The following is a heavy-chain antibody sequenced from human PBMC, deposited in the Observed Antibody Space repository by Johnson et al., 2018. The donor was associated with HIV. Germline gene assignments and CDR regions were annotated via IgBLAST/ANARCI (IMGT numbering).Heavy chain of an antibody. J-gene: IGHJ3*02. CDR1: GFTFDDYA. V-gene: IGHV3-9*01. Sequence: VQLVESGGGLVQPGRSLRLSCAASGFTFDDYAMHWVRQAPGKGLEWVSGISWNSGSIGYADSVKGRFTISRDNTKNKLYLQMNSLRAEDTAVYYCTTGAFHAYDMWGQGTMVTVSS. D-gene: IGHD2/OR15-2a*01. CDR3: TTGAFHAYDM. CDR2: ISWNSGSI.